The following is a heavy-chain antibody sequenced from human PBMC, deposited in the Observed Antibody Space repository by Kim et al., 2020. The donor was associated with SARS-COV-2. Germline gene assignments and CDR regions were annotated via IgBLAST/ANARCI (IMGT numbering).Heavy chain of an antibody. V-gene: IGHV3-74*01. Sequence: GGSLRLSCAGSGYTFSRYWMHWVRQAPGKGLVWVSRIINDGSFTGYADSVKGRFTISRDNAENTLYLQINSLRVEDTAVYYCANFGSTCLLYLWGRGTLVTVSS. CDR3: ANFGSTCLLYL. CDR2: IINDGSFT. D-gene: IGHD3-10*01. CDR1: GYTFSRYW. J-gene: IGHJ5*02.